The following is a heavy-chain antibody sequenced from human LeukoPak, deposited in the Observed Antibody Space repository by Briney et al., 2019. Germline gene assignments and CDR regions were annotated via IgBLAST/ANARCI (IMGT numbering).Heavy chain of an antibody. CDR1: GGSISSSSYY. D-gene: IGHD3-9*01. V-gene: IGHV4-39*01. Sequence: SETLSLTCTVSGGSISSSSYYWGWIRQPPGKGLEWIGSIYYSGSTYYNPSLKSRVTISVDTSKNQFSLKLSSVTAADTAVYYCARAQSARYFVVGNWFDPWGQGTLVTVSS. CDR3: ARAQSARYFVVGNWFDP. J-gene: IGHJ5*02. CDR2: IYYSGST.